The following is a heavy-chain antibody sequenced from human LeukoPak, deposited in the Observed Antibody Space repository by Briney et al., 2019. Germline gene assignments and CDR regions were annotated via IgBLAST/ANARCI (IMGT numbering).Heavy chain of an antibody. D-gene: IGHD1-26*01. J-gene: IGHJ4*02. CDR2: INHSGST. Sequence: PSETLSLTCAVYGGSFSGYYWSWIRQPPGKGLEWIGEINHSGSTNYNPSLKSRVTISVDTSKNQFSLKLSSVTAADTAVYYCARHSGGSPFDYWGQGTLVTVSS. V-gene: IGHV4-34*01. CDR3: ARHSGGSPFDY. CDR1: GGSFSGYY.